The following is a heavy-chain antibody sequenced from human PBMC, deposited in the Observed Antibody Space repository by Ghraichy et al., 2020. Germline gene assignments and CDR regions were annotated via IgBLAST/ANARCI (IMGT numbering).Heavy chain of an antibody. CDR2: ISSSSSTI. CDR3: ASGKIVGATGGPFDY. J-gene: IGHJ4*02. CDR1: GFTFSSYS. V-gene: IGHV3-48*01. Sequence: GGSLRLSCAASGFTFSSYSMNWVRQAPGKGLEWVSYISSSSSTIYYADSVKGRFTISRDNAKNSLYLQMNSLRAEDTAVYYCASGKIVGATGGPFDYWGQGTLVTVSS. D-gene: IGHD1-26*01.